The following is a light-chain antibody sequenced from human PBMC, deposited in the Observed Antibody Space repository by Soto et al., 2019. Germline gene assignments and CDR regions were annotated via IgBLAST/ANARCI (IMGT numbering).Light chain of an antibody. CDR2: GAS. CDR3: LQRNQ. V-gene: IGKV3-11*01. J-gene: IGKJ5*01. CDR1: QSVGSS. Sequence: EIVLTQSPATLSLSPGERATLSCRASQSVGSSLAWYQQKLGQAPRLLIYGASTRATGIPGRFSGSGSGTEFSFTIGSLQSEDFAMYYCLQRNQFGQGTRLEIK.